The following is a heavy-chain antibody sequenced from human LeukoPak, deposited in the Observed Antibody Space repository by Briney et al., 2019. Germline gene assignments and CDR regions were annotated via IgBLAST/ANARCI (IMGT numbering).Heavy chain of an antibody. CDR1: GGSISSYY. Sequence: PSETLSLTCTVSGGSISSYYWSWIRQPPGKGLEWIGYIYYSGSTNYNPSLKSRVTISVDTSKNQFSLKLSSVTAADTAVYYCARQLDIVATIHIGCSAFDIWGQGTMVTVSS. CDR3: ARQLDIVATIHIGCSAFDI. J-gene: IGHJ3*02. D-gene: IGHD5-12*01. V-gene: IGHV4-59*08. CDR2: IYYSGST.